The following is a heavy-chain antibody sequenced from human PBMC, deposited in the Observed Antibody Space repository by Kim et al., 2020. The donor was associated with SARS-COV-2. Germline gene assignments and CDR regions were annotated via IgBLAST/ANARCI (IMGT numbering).Heavy chain of an antibody. CDR1: GFTFSIYY. V-gene: IGHV1-46*01. Sequence: ASVKVFCKTSGFTFSIYYFHWVRQAPGQGLEWLGIIDPSGTSTFYAQKFQGRVIMTRDTSTSTVHMELSSLTSEDTAVYVCARDNSVSDNAWWFDPWGQG. CDR2: IDPSGTST. J-gene: IGHJ5*02. CDR3: ARDNSVSDNAWWFDP. D-gene: IGHD1-26*01.